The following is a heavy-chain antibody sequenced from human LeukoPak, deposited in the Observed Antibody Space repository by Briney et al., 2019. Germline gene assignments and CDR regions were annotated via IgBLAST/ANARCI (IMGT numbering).Heavy chain of an antibody. CDR2: ISAYNGNT. D-gene: IGHD3-10*01. Sequence: ASVKVSCKASGYTFTGYYMHWVRQAPGQGLEWMGWISAYNGNTNYAQKLQGRVTMTTDTSTSTAYMELRSLRSDDTAVYYCARGAGLLWFGELSLSYYYYYGMDVWGQGTTVTVSS. J-gene: IGHJ6*02. V-gene: IGHV1-18*04. CDR1: GYTFTGYY. CDR3: ARGAGLLWFGELSLSYYYYYGMDV.